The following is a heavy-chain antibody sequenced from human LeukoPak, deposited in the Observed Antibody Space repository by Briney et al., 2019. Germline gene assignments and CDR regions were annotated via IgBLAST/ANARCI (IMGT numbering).Heavy chain of an antibody. CDR1: GGSFSGYY. J-gene: IGHJ4*02. D-gene: IGHD6-13*01. Sequence: PSETLSLTCAVYGGSFSGYYWSWIRQPPGKGLEWIGEINHSGSTNYNPSLKSRVTISVDTSKNRFSLKLSSVTAADTAVYYCARGRIPDDYWGQGTLVTVSS. V-gene: IGHV4-34*01. CDR2: INHSGST. CDR3: ARGRIPDDY.